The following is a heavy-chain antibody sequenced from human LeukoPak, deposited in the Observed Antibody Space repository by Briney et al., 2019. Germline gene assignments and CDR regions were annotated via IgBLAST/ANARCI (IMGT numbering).Heavy chain of an antibody. V-gene: IGHV4-39*01. CDR3: ARHTGPAAGNRWFDP. CDR1: GGSISSSSSY. Sequence: SETLSLTCTVSGGSISSSSSYWGWIRQSPGERLEWIGSIYDSGRASYNPFLKSRVSISVDTSKNQFSLKLTSVTAADTAVYYCARHTGPAAGNRWFDPWGQGTLVIVSS. CDR2: IYDSGRA. J-gene: IGHJ5*02. D-gene: IGHD6-13*01.